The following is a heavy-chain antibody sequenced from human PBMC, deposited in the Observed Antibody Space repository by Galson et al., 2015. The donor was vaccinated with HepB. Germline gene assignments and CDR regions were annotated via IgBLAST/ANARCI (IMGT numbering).Heavy chain of an antibody. CDR2: IIPIFGTA. V-gene: IGHV1-69*13. CDR3: ANLVEWELPIFDY. CDR1: GGTFSSYA. Sequence: SVKVSCKASGGTFSSYAISWVRQAPGQGLEWMGGIIPIFGTANYAQKFQGRVTITADESTSTAYMELSSLRSEDTAVYYCANLVEWELPIFDYWGQGTLVTVSS. D-gene: IGHD1-26*01. J-gene: IGHJ4*02.